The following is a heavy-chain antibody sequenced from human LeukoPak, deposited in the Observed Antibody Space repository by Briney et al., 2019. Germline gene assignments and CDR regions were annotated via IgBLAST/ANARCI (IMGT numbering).Heavy chain of an antibody. CDR1: KDTFDNYW. CDR2: IYPDDSDT. V-gene: IGHV5-51*01. CDR3: ARWRWGTSFDS. J-gene: IGHJ4*02. Sequence: GESLKISCNGSKDTFDNYWIGWVRQMPGKGLEWMGIIYPDDSDTRYSPSFQGQVTISADKSINTAFLQWGSLKGSDTAIYFCARWRWGTSFDSGGQGALVTVPS. D-gene: IGHD1-14*01.